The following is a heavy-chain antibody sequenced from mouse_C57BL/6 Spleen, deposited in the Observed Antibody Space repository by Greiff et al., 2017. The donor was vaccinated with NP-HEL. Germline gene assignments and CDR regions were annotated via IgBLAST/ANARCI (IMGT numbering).Heavy chain of an antibody. D-gene: IGHD1-1*01. CDR2: IYPGDGDT. CDR3: ASYYYGSSSYFDY. V-gene: IGHV1-82*01. CDR1: GYAFSSSW. J-gene: IGHJ2*01. Sequence: VQLQQSGPELVKPGASVKISCKASGYAFSSSWMNWVKQRPGKGLEWIGRIYPGDGDTNYNGKFKGKATLTADKSSSTAYMQLSSLTSEDSAVYFCASYYYGSSSYFDYWGQGTTLTVSS.